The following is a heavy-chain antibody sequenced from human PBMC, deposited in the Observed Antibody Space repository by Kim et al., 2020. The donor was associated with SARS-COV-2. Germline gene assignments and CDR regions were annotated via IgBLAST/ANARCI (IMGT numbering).Heavy chain of an antibody. CDR2: IFYSGST. Sequence: SETLSLTCTVSGDSVSSSGHFWGWIRQPPGKGLEWIGSIFYSGSTYYNPSLKSRVTISKDTSKNSFSLNLSSLTAADMAVYYCARHASLWMPWGQGILAT. J-gene: IGHJ5*02. CDR3: ARHASLWMP. CDR1: GDSVSSSGHF. V-gene: IGHV4-39*01. D-gene: IGHD3-10*01.